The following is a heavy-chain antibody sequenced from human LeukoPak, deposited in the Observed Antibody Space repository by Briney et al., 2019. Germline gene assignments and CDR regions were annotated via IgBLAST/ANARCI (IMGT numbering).Heavy chain of an antibody. CDR3: ARALDSSSSRYQAFEY. CDR2: IKQDGSEK. D-gene: IGHD2-2*01. V-gene: IGHV3-7*01. Sequence: GALRLSCATTGVSLSSYWMSWVRQAPGKGLEWVASIKQDGSEKYYVDSVKGRFTISRDSAKNSLYLQMNNLRAEDTAVYYCARALDSSSSRYQAFEYWGQGTPVTVSS. J-gene: IGHJ4*02. CDR1: GVSLSSYW.